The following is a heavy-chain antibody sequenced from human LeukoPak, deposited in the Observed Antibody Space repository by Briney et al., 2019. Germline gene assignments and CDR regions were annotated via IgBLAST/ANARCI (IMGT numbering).Heavy chain of an antibody. CDR2: IYYSGST. J-gene: IGHJ4*02. CDR3: ARVTMVRGVTYYFDY. CDR1: GVSISSYY. V-gene: IGHV4-59*01. D-gene: IGHD3-10*01. Sequence: PSETLSLTCTVSGVSISSYYWSWIRQPPGKGLEWIGYIYYSGSTNYNPSLKSRVTISVDTSKNQFSLKLSSVTAADTAVYYCARVTMVRGVTYYFDYWGQGTLVTVSS.